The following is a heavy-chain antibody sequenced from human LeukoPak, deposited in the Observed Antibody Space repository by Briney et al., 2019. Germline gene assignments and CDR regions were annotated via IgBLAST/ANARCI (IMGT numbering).Heavy chain of an antibody. D-gene: IGHD3-10*01. CDR2: INHSGST. Sequence: KPSETLSLTCAVYGGSFSGYYWSWIRQPPGKGLEWIGEINHSGSTNYNPSLKSRVTISVDTSKNQFSLKLSSVTAADTAVYYCARSPILRGDIPHFDYWGQGTLVTVSS. CDR3: ARSPILRGDIPHFDY. CDR1: GGSFSGYY. V-gene: IGHV4-34*01. J-gene: IGHJ4*02.